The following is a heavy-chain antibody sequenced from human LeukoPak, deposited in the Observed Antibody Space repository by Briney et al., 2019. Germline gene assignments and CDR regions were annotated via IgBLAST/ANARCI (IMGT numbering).Heavy chain of an antibody. D-gene: IGHD2-2*01. CDR3: ARARCSSTSCYRPYYYYMDV. Sequence: SETLSLTCTVSGGSISSGGYYWSWIRQPPGKGLEWIGYIYHSGSTYYNPSLKSRVTISVDRSKNQFSLKLSSVTAADTAVYYCARARCSSTSCYRPYYYYMDVWGKGTTVTVSS. CDR2: IYHSGST. CDR1: GGSISSGGYY. J-gene: IGHJ6*03. V-gene: IGHV4-30-2*01.